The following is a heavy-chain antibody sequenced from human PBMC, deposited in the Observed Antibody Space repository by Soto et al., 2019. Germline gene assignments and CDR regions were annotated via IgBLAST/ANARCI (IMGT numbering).Heavy chain of an antibody. V-gene: IGHV4-39*01. CDR1: GGSISSSSYY. CDR3: ARHGSSRIATSFDY. Sequence: SETLSLTCTVSGGSISSSSYYWGWIRQPPGKGLEWIGSIYYSGSTYYNPSLKSRVTISVDTSKNQFSLKLSSVTAADTAVYYCARHGSSRIATSFDYWGQGTLVTVSS. CDR2: IYYSGST. J-gene: IGHJ4*02. D-gene: IGHD3-10*01.